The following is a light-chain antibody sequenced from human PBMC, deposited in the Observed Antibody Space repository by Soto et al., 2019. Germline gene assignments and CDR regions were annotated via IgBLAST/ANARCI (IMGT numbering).Light chain of an antibody. CDR3: QKYNSAPLT. Sequence: DVQMTQSPSSLSAFVGDRVTITCRASQGIAPYLDWFQQKPGKVPKLLIYATSTLQSGVPSRFSGSGSGTDFTLTINSLQPEDVGIYYCQKYNSAPLTFGGGTKVEIK. V-gene: IGKV1-27*01. CDR1: QGIAPY. CDR2: ATS. J-gene: IGKJ4*01.